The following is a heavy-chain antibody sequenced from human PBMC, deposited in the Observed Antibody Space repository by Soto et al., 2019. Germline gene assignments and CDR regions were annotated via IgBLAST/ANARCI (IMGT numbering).Heavy chain of an antibody. CDR2: ISYSGTT. CDR1: GDSISSVYNY. D-gene: IGHD3-10*01. Sequence: PSETLSLTCTVSGDSISSVYNYWSWIRQPPGEGLEWIGFISYSGTTSYSPSLKSRLAISLDTSKNQFSLSLTSVTAADTAVYFCARAYYAADYWGRGTLVTVSS. J-gene: IGHJ4*02. CDR3: ARAYYAADY. V-gene: IGHV4-30-4*01.